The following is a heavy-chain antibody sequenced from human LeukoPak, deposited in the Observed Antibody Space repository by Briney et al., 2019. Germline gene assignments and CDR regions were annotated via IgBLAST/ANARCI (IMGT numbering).Heavy chain of an antibody. CDR2: INHSGST. D-gene: IGHD6-19*01. Sequence: SETLSLTCAVYGGSFSGYYWSWIRQPPGKGLEWIGEINHSGSTNYNPSLKSRVTISVDTSKNQFSLKLSSVTAADTAVYYCARAGYGSGWYVNYWGQGTLVTVSS. J-gene: IGHJ4*02. CDR1: GGSFSGYY. CDR3: ARAGYGSGWYVNY. V-gene: IGHV4-34*01.